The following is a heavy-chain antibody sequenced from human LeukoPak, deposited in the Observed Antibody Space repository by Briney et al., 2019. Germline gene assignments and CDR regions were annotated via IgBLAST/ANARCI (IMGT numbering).Heavy chain of an antibody. Sequence: PSETLSLTCTVSGGSIRSYYWSWIRQPPGKGLEWIGYIHYTGSTNYNPSLKSRVTISVDTSKNQFSLQLSSVTATDTAVYFCARHSSSWYPDYWGQGTLVAVSS. D-gene: IGHD6-13*01. CDR2: IHYTGST. V-gene: IGHV4-59*08. CDR3: ARHSSSWYPDY. CDR1: GGSIRSYY. J-gene: IGHJ4*02.